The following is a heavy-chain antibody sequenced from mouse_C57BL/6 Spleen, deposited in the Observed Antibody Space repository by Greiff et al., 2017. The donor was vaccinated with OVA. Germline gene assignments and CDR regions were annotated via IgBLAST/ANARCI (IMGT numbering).Heavy chain of an antibody. D-gene: IGHD1-1*01. V-gene: IGHV1-50*01. CDR3: ARSLYYYGSSYLDY. Sequence: VQLQQPGAELVKPGASVKLSCKASGYTFTSYWMQWVKQRPGQGLEWIGEIDPSDSYTNYNQKFKGKATLTVDTSSSTAYMQLSSLTSEDSAVYYCARSLYYYGSSYLDYWGQGTTLTVSS. J-gene: IGHJ2*01. CDR2: IDPSDSYT. CDR1: GYTFTSYW.